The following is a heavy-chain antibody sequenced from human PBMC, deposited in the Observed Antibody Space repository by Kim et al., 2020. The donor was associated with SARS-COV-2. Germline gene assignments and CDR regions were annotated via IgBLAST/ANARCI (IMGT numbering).Heavy chain of an antibody. CDR2: INHSGST. D-gene: IGHD6-19*01. J-gene: IGHJ5*02. CDR1: GGSFSGYY. V-gene: IGHV4-34*01. Sequence: SETLSLTCAVYGGSFSGYYWSWIRQPPGKGLEWIGEINHSGSTNYNPSLKSRVTISVDTSKNQFSLKLSSVTAADTAVYYCARGRGAGVNHHNWFDPWG. CDR3: ARGRGAGVNHHNWFDP.